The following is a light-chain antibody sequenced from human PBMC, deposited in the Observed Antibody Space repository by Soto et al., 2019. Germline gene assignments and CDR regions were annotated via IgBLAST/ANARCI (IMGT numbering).Light chain of an antibody. V-gene: IGKV3D-15*01. J-gene: IGKJ4*01. CDR1: QNVKTR. CDR3: QQYDEWPLT. Sequence: EKVMTQSPATLSVSPGERATLSCRASQNVKTRLAWYQQKPGQAPRLLIFDAFTRATGIPARFSGSASGTDFTLTIRSLQSEDSAVSYCQQYDEWPLTFGGGTKVEIK. CDR2: DAF.